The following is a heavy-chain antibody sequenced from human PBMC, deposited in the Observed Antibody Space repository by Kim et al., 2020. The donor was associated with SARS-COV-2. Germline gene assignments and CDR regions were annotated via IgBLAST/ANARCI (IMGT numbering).Heavy chain of an antibody. CDR1: GFTFSDYS. V-gene: IGHV3-21*01. D-gene: IGHD3-16*02. CDR3: ASEQRDLSATLPSDF. J-gene: IGHJ5*01. Sequence: GGSLRLSCAASGFTFSDYSMNWVRQAPGKGLEWVSRISSVSTHINYADSVKGRFTISRDNAKNTLYLQMNSLRVEDTAMYYCASEQRDLSATLPSDFWG. CDR2: ISSVSTHI.